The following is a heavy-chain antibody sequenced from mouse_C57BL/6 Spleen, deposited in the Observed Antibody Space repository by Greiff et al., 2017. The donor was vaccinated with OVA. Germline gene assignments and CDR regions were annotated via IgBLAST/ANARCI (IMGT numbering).Heavy chain of an antibody. V-gene: IGHV1-59*01. CDR3: ASPDDFAY. CDR1: GYTFTSYW. CDR2: IDPSDSYT. Sequence: VQLQQPGAELVRPGTSVKLSCKASGYTFTSYWMPWVKQRPGQGLEWIGVIDPSDSYTNYNQKFKGKATLTVDTSTSTAYMQLSSLTSEDTAVYYCASPDDFAYWGQGTLVTVSA. J-gene: IGHJ3*01. D-gene: IGHD2-3*01.